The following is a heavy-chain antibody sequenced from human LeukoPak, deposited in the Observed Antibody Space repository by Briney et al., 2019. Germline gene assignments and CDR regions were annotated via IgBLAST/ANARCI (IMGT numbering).Heavy chain of an antibody. CDR1: GFTFSSYG. CDR2: IWYDGSNK. V-gene: IGHV3-33*08. CDR3: ARDGAFPTPTNYYFDY. Sequence: PGGSLRLSCAASGFTFSSYGMHWVRQAPGKGLEWVAVIWYDGSNKYYADSVKGRFTISRDNSKNTLYLQMNSLRAEDTAVYYCARDGAFPTPTNYYFDYWGQGTLVTVSS. D-gene: IGHD3-3*02. J-gene: IGHJ4*02.